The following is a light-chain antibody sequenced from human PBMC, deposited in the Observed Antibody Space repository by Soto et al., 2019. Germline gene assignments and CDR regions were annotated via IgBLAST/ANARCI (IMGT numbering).Light chain of an antibody. V-gene: IGLV2-14*01. Sequence: QSALAQPGSRSRSPGQSITISCTGTSSDIGPYDCVSWFQQHPGKAPKLMISEVNNRPSGVSNRFSGSKSGNTAYLTILRLQVEDEAEYFCFSSTNTSTNVFGSGTKVT. CDR2: EVN. J-gene: IGLJ1*01. CDR3: FSSTNTSTNV. CDR1: SSDIGPYDC.